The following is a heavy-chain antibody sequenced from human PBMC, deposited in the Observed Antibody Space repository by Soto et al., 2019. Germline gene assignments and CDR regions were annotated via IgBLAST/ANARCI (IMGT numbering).Heavy chain of an antibody. CDR1: GGSVSSGSYY. CDR2: IYYSGST. D-gene: IGHD3-16*02. Sequence: QVQLQESGPGLVKPSETLSLTCTVSGGSVSSGSYYWSWIRQPPGKGLEWIGYIYYSGSTNYNPPLKSRVTISVDTSKTQFTQKLSSVTAADTAVYYCARVEVTFWGVIVFFDYCGQGTVVTVCS. J-gene: IGHJ4*02. CDR3: ARVEVTFWGVIVFFDY. V-gene: IGHV4-61*01.